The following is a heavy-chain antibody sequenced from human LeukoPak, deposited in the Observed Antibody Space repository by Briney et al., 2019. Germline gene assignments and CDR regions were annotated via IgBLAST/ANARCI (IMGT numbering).Heavy chain of an antibody. Sequence: GASVKVSCKASGYTFTGYYMHWVRQAPGQGLEWMGWINPNSGGTNYAQKFQGWVTMTRDTSISTAYMELSRLRSDDTAVYYCARGSSGSYLPFDYWGQGTLVTVSS. CDR1: GYTFTGYY. D-gene: IGHD1-26*01. CDR2: INPNSGGT. J-gene: IGHJ4*02. CDR3: ARGSSGSYLPFDY. V-gene: IGHV1-2*04.